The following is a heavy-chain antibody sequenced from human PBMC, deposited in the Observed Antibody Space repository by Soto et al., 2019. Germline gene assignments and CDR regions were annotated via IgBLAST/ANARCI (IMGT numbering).Heavy chain of an antibody. CDR2: ISYSGNT. CDR1: DDSISRYY. V-gene: IGHV4-59*01. D-gene: IGHD3-10*01. Sequence: QVQLQESGPGLVKPSETLSLTCSVSDDSISRYYWSWLRQPPGKRLEWIGYISYSGNTDYNPSLKSRLTISLDTSNNHFSLKLTSVTAADTAVYYCAGVATMIRGLTADAFDQWGQGTMVTVSS. J-gene: IGHJ3*01. CDR3: AGVATMIRGLTADAFDQ.